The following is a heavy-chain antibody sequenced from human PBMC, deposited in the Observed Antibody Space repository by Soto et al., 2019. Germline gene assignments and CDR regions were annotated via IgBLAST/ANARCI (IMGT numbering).Heavy chain of an antibody. CDR1: GGSFSGYY. J-gene: IGHJ4*02. V-gene: IGHV4-34*01. D-gene: IGHD2-8*02. CDR3: ARDKITGLVDY. CDR2: INHSGST. Sequence: QVQLQQWGAGLLKPSETLSLTCAVYGGSFSGYYWTWIRQPPGTGLEWIGEINHSGSTNYNPSLKSRVTISVDTSKNQFSLKLTSVPAADPGVYYCARDKITGLVDYWGQGTRVTVSS.